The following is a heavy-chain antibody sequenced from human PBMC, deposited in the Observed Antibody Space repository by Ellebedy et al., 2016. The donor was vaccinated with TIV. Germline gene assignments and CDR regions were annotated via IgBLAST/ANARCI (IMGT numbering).Heavy chain of an antibody. CDR2: IRQEGDEI. CDR3: ARRASYGDYAVQVNPWFDP. Sequence: PGGSLRLSCAASGFNFRSYWMTWVRQAPGKGLEWVAEIRQEGDEIYYVESVKGRFTISRDNAKNSLFLQMNSLRVEDTAVYYCARRASYGDYAVQVNPWFDPWGQGTLVTVSS. D-gene: IGHD4-17*01. J-gene: IGHJ5*02. V-gene: IGHV3-7*01. CDR1: GFNFRSYW.